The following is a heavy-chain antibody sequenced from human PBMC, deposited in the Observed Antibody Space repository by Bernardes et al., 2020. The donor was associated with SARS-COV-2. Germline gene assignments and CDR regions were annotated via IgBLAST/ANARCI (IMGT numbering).Heavy chain of an antibody. CDR3: ARSPINQYYDFWSGYYTTGLGTATPFDY. CDR1: GGSISSYY. Sequence: SETLSLTCTVSGGSISSYYWSWIRQPPGKGLEWIGYIYYSGSTNYNPSLKSRVTISVDTSKNQFSLKLSSVTAADTAVYYCARSPINQYYDFWSGYYTTGLGTATPFDYWGQGTLVTVSS. J-gene: IGHJ4*02. V-gene: IGHV4-59*08. D-gene: IGHD3-3*01. CDR2: IYYSGST.